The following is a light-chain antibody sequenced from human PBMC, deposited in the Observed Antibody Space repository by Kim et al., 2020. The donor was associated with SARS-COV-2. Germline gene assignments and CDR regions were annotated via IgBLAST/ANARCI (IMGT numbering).Light chain of an antibody. J-gene: IGLJ3*02. Sequence: QSVLTQPPSASAAPGQRVTISCSGSRSNIGSNNVVWYQQLPGKAPNLLIYDNNQRPSGIPDRFSGSRSGTSASLAITGLQSGDEADYYCAVWDDSLKEGVFGAGTQLTVL. CDR1: RSNIGSNN. CDR2: DNN. CDR3: AVWDDSLKEGV. V-gene: IGLV1-44*01.